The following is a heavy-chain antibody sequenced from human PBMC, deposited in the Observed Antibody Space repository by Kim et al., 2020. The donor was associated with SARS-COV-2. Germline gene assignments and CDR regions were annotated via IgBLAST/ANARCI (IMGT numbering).Heavy chain of an antibody. Sequence: ASVKVSCKASGYTFTSYAMHWVRQAPGQRLEWMGWINAGNGNTKYSQTFQGRVTITRDTSASTAYMELSSLRSEDTAVYYCAREVARRGYSGYNLSGFDPWGQGTLVSVSS. V-gene: IGHV1-3*01. CDR1: GYTFTSYA. D-gene: IGHD5-12*01. CDR2: INAGNGNT. CDR3: AREVARRGYSGYNLSGFDP. J-gene: IGHJ5*02.